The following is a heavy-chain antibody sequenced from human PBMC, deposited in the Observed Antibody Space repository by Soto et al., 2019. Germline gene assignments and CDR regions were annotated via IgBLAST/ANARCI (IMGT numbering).Heavy chain of an antibody. J-gene: IGHJ6*02. D-gene: IGHD4-17*01. CDR2: IYYSGST. V-gene: IGHV4-59*01. Sequence: PSETLSLTCTVPGGSISSYYWSWIRQPPGKGLEWIGYIYYSGSTNYNPSLKSRVTISVDTSKNQFSLKLSSVTAADTAVYYCARTGSDGTTTRSMSYYYGMDVWGQGTTVTVSS. CDR1: GGSISSYY. CDR3: ARTGSDGTTTRSMSYYYGMDV.